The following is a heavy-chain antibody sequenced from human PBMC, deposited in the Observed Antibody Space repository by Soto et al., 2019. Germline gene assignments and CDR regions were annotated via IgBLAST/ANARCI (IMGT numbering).Heavy chain of an antibody. CDR2: IIPIFGTA. CDR1: GGTFSSYA. Sequence: SVKVSCKASGGTFSSYAISWVRQAPGQGLEWMGGIIPIFGTANYAQKFQGRVTITADKSTSTAYMELSSLRSEDTAVYYCAREGYCSGGSCYYFDYWGQGTLVNVS. CDR3: AREGYCSGGSCYYFDY. V-gene: IGHV1-69*06. D-gene: IGHD2-15*01. J-gene: IGHJ4*02.